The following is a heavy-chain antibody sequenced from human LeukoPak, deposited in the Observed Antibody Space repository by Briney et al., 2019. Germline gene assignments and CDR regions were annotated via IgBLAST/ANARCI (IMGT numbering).Heavy chain of an antibody. CDR1: GGSFSGYY. V-gene: IGHV4-34*01. J-gene: IGHJ4*02. Sequence: SETLSLTCAVYGGSFSGYYWSWIRQPPGKGLEWIGEINHSGSTNYNPSLKSRVTISVDTSKNQFSLKLSSVTAADTAVYYCARDLLPGLYFDYWGQGTLVTVSS. D-gene: IGHD1-14*01. CDR3: ARDLLPGLYFDY. CDR2: INHSGST.